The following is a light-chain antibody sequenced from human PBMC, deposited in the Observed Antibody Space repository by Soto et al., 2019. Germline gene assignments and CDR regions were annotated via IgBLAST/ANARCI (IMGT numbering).Light chain of an antibody. CDR2: DGT. V-gene: IGKV1-5*01. CDR1: QSVFIW. Sequence: DIQMTQSPSTLSASVVDRVTITSRASQSVFIWLAWYQHKPGRAPKLLIFDGTNLQNGVPSRFSGGVFESEFTLTINSLQPDGFATYYCLQYSGNSLTFGQGNKL. CDR3: LQYSGNSLT. J-gene: IGKJ2*01.